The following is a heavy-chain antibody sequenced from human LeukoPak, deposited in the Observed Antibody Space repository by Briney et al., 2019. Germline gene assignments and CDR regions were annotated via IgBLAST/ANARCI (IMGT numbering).Heavy chain of an antibody. D-gene: IGHD3-10*01. CDR3: AKATMVRGVILDY. J-gene: IGHJ4*02. Sequence: GGSLRLSCAASGFTFSSYAMSGVRQAPGKGLEWVSAISGSGGSTYYADSVKGRFTISRDNSKNTLYLQMNSLRAEDTAVYYCAKATMVRGVILDYWGQGTLVTVSS. CDR1: GFTFSSYA. V-gene: IGHV3-23*01. CDR2: ISGSGGST.